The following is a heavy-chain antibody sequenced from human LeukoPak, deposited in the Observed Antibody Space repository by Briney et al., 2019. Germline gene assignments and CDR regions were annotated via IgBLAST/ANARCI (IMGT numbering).Heavy chain of an antibody. CDR3: ARDAMPGGYNWFDP. CDR1: GGSIKSTSYY. D-gene: IGHD1-1*01. Sequence: PSETLSLTCTVSGGSIKSTSYYWGWIRQPPGKGLEWIGTIYYSGSTYYNPSLKSRVTISVDTSKNQFSLKLSSVTAADTAVYYCARDAMPGGYNWFDPWGQGTLVTVSS. J-gene: IGHJ5*02. V-gene: IGHV4-39*07. CDR2: IYYSGST.